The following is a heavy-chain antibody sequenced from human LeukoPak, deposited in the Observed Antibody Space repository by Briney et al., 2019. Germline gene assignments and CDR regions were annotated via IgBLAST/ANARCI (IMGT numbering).Heavy chain of an antibody. CDR1: GGSISSSSYY. Sequence: PSETLSLTCTVSGGSISSSSYYWGWIRQPPGKGLEWIGSIYYSGSTYYNPSLKSRVTISVDTSKNQFSLKLSPVTAADTAVYYCARRGRGSGSYYNLYYMDVWGKGTTVTVSS. J-gene: IGHJ6*03. V-gene: IGHV4-39*07. CDR3: ARRGRGSGSYYNLYYMDV. CDR2: IYYSGST. D-gene: IGHD3-10*01.